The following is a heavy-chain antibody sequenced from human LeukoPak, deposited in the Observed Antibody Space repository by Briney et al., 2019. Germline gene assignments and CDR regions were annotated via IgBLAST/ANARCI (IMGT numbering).Heavy chain of an antibody. D-gene: IGHD3-3*01. CDR2: IYHSGST. J-gene: IGHJ4*02. V-gene: IGHV4-38-2*01. CDR1: GYSISSGYY. CDR3: ARQRAYYDSWSGPPPDY. Sequence: SETLSLTCAVSGYSISSGYYWGWIRQPPGKGLEWIGSIYHSGSTYYNPSLKSRVTISVDTSKNQFSLKLSSVTAADTAVYYCARQRAYYDSWSGPPPDYWGQGTLVTVSS.